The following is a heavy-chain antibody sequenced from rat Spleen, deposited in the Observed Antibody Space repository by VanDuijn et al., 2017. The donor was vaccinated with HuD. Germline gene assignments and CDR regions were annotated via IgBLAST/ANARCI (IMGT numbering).Heavy chain of an antibody. Sequence: QVQLKESGPGLVQPSQTLSLTCTVSGFSLTSYHVHWIRHPPGKGLEWMGVIWSGGGTDYNSAVKSRLSISRDSSKIQVFLKMNGLQTEDTAMYFCAINWEADYWGQGVMVTVSS. J-gene: IGHJ2*01. CDR2: IWSGGGT. D-gene: IGHD5-1*01. V-gene: IGHV2-27*01. CDR3: AINWEADY. CDR1: GFSLTSYH.